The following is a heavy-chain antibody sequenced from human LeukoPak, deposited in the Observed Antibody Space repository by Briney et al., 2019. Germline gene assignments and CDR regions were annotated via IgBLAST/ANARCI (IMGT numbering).Heavy chain of an antibody. J-gene: IGHJ4*02. D-gene: IGHD3-10*01. CDR2: IYTSGST. V-gene: IGHV4-4*07. Sequence: SETLSLTCTVSGYSISSGYYWSWIRQPAGKGLEWIGRIYTSGSTNYNPSLKSRVTMSVDTSKNQFSLKLSSVTAADTAVYYCARDLGGGDYWGQGTLVTVSS. CDR1: GYSISSGYY. CDR3: ARDLGGGDY.